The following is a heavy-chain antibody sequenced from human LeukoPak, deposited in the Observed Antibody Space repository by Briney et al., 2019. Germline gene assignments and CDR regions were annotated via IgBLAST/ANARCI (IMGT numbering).Heavy chain of an antibody. J-gene: IGHJ4*02. D-gene: IGHD2-2*01. CDR1: GFTFSDYY. V-gene: IGHV3-11*04. CDR2: ISSSGSTI. Sequence: GGSLRLSCAASGFTFSDYYMSWIRQAPGKGLEWVSYISSSGSTIYYADSVKGRFTISRDNAKNSLYLQMNSLRAEDTAVYYCATSIPKYCSSTSCSSDYWGQGTLVTVSS. CDR3: ATSIPKYCSSTSCSSDY.